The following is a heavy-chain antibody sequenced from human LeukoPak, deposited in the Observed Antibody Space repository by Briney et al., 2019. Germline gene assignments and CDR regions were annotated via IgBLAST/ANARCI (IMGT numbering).Heavy chain of an antibody. CDR2: IYSGGST. CDR3: ARDIR. D-gene: IGHD3-3*02. CDR1: GFTFSSYW. Sequence: GGSLRLSCAASGFTFSSYWMNWARQAPGKGLEWVSVIYSGGSTYYADSVKGRFTISRDNSKNTLYLQMNSLRAEDTAVYYCARDIRWGQGTLVTVSS. V-gene: IGHV3-53*01. J-gene: IGHJ4*02.